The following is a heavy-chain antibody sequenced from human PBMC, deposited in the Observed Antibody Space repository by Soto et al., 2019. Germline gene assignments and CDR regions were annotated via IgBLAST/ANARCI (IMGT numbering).Heavy chain of an antibody. CDR2: ISGSGVTT. D-gene: IGHD2-21*02. CDR3: ARGSGGDCGLRWFDP. Sequence: EVQLLESGGGLVQPGGSLRLSCEASGFAFNTYGRNWGRQAPGKGLEWVSAISGSGVTTYYADSVKGRFTITRDNSKNTLYLQINILRAKATALYYCARGSGGDCGLRWFDPWGQGTLVSVSS. V-gene: IGHV3-23*01. CDR1: GFAFNTYG. J-gene: IGHJ5*02.